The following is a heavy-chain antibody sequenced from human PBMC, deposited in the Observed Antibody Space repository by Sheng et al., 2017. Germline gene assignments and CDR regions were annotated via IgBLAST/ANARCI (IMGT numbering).Heavy chain of an antibody. CDR1: GFTFSSYG. CDR2: ISGSGGST. Sequence: EVQLVESGGGLVQPGGTLRLSCAASGFTFSSYGMSWVRQAPGKGLEWVSAISGSGGSTYYADSVKGRFTISRDNSKNTLYLQMNSLRAEDTAVYYCAKGIFPLRNYYYYMDVWGKGTTVTVSS. CDR3: AKGIFPLRNYYYYMDV. V-gene: IGHV3-23*04. J-gene: IGHJ6*03.